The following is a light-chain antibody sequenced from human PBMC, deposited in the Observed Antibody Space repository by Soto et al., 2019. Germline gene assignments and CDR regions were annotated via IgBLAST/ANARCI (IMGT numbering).Light chain of an antibody. CDR2: GSF. J-gene: IGKJ2*01. V-gene: IGKV3-20*01. CDR3: QQYGGSPPYT. CDR1: QSVRNNY. Sequence: EIVLTQSPGTLSLSPGERASLSCRASQSVRNNYLAWYQQKPGQPPRLLIFGSFNRATGIPDRFSGSVSGTDFTLTISILEPEDFAVYFCQQYGGSPPYTFGQGTKVDIK.